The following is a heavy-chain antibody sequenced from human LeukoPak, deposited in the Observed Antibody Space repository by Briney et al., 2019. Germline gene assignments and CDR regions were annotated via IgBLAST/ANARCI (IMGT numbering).Heavy chain of an antibody. CDR3: ARDGHCSSTSCYLPTGYYYYGMDV. J-gene: IGHJ6*02. CDR1: GYTFTSYG. Sequence: ASVKVSCKASGYTFTSYGISWVRQAPGQGLEWMGWISAYNGNTNYAQKLQGRVTMTTDTSTSTAYMELRSLKSDDTAVYYCARDGHCSSTSCYLPTGYYYYGMDVWGQGTTVTVSS. D-gene: IGHD2-2*01. V-gene: IGHV1-18*01. CDR2: ISAYNGNT.